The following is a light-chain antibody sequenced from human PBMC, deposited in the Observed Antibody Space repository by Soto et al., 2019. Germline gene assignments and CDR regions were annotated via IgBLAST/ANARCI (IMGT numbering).Light chain of an antibody. Sequence: QSALTQAASVSGSPGQSITISCTGTSSDVGSYNLVSWYQQHPGKAPKLMIYEVRKRPSGLSNRFSGSKSGNTASLTISGLQAEDEADYYCCSYAGSRTPLIFGTGTKLTVL. CDR1: SSDVGSYNL. V-gene: IGLV2-23*02. CDR2: EVR. J-gene: IGLJ1*01. CDR3: CSYAGSRTPLI.